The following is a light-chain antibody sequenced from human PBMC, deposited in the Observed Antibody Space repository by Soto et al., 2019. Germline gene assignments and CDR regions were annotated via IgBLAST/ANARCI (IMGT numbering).Light chain of an antibody. CDR2: GAS. Sequence: EIVLTQSPGTLSLSPGEIATLSFSASQSVSSSYLAWYQQKPGQAPRLVIYGASSRATGIPDRFSGSGSGTDFTLTISRLEPEDFAVYYCQQYGSSITFGQGTRLEIK. CDR3: QQYGSSIT. V-gene: IGKV3-20*01. CDR1: QSVSSSY. J-gene: IGKJ5*01.